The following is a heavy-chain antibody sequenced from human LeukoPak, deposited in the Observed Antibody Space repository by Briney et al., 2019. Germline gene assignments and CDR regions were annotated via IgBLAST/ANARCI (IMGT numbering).Heavy chain of an antibody. Sequence: TGGSLRLSCAASGFTFSSYSMNWVRQAPGKGLEWVSSISSSSSYIYYADSVKGRFTISRDNAKNSLYLQMNSLRAEDTAVYYCARDLTPIYDILTGYYKSKTQYFQHWGQGTLVPVSS. CDR2: ISSSSSYI. CDR3: ARDLTPIYDILTGYYKSKTQYFQH. CDR1: GFTFSSYS. J-gene: IGHJ1*01. V-gene: IGHV3-21*01. D-gene: IGHD3-9*01.